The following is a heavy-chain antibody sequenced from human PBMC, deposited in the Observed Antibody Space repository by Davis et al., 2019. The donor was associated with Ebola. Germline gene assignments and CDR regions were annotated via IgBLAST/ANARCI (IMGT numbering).Heavy chain of an antibody. CDR3: VRVSRNIATGWYRFDAFDI. V-gene: IGHV3-7*01. CDR1: GFTFRTYW. D-gene: IGHD6-19*01. CDR2: IKEDGSEK. Sequence: GESLKISCAASGFTFRTYWMSWVRQAPGKGLEWVANIKEDGSEKFYVDSLKGRFAISRDDAKNSLYLQMNSLRAEDTAIYYCVRVSRNIATGWYRFDAFDIWGQGTLVTVSS. J-gene: IGHJ3*02.